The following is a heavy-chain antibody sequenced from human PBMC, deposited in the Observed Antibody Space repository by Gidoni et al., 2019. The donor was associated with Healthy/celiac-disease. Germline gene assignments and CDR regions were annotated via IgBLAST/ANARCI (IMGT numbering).Heavy chain of an antibody. CDR1: GGSFSGYY. CDR3: ARRHYYGSGSYYSVGYYGMDV. V-gene: IGHV4-34*01. D-gene: IGHD3-10*01. CDR2: INHSGST. Sequence: QVQLQQWGAGLLKPSEPLSLTCAVYGGSFSGYYWSWFRQPPGKGLEWIGEINHSGSTNYNPALKCRVTISVDTSKNQFSLKLSSGTAADTAVYYCARRHYYGSGSYYSVGYYGMDVWGQGTTGTVSS. J-gene: IGHJ6*02.